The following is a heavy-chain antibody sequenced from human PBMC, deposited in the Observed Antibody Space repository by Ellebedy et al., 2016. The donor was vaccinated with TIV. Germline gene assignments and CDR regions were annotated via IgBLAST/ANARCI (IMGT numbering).Heavy chain of an antibody. CDR1: GFTFSSYG. Sequence: GESLKISCAASGFTFSSYGMSWVRQAPGKGLEWVALSNNGGSTYYADSVKGRFTISRDNSKNTLYLQMSSLTPEDTAVYYCVPRMVVAFEYWGQGTLFTVSS. CDR3: VPRMVVAFEY. J-gene: IGHJ4*02. V-gene: IGHV3-64D*09. CDR2: SNNGGST. D-gene: IGHD2-21*01.